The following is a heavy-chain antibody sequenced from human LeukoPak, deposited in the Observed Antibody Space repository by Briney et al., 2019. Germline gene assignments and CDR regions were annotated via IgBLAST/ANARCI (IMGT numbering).Heavy chain of an antibody. Sequence: GGSLRLSCAASGFTFSTYSMNWVRQAPGKGLEWVSSISSGGTYIHYADSVKGRFTISRDNAKNSLYLQMNSLRAEDTAVYYCARVPSGGNKFDPWGQGTLVTVSS. V-gene: IGHV3-21*01. D-gene: IGHD6-25*01. J-gene: IGHJ5*02. CDR3: ARVPSGGNKFDP. CDR2: ISSGGTYI. CDR1: GFTFSTYS.